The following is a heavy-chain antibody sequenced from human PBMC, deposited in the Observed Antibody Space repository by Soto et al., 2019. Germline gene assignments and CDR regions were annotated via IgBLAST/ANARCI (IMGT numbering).Heavy chain of an antibody. D-gene: IGHD3-16*02. CDR3: ARRVLYRPPYWFDP. V-gene: IGHV4-34*01. CDR1: GGSFSGYY. Sequence: QVQLQQWGAGLLKPSETLSLTCAVYGGSFSGYYWSWIRQPPGKGLEWIGEINHSGSTNYDPSLRSRVTTSVDTSMNQFSLKLSSVPAADTAVYYCARRVLYRPPYWFDPWGQRTLVTVSS. J-gene: IGHJ5*02. CDR2: INHSGST.